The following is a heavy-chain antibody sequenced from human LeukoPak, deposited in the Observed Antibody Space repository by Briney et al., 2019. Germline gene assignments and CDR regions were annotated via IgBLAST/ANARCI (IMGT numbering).Heavy chain of an antibody. D-gene: IGHD2-15*01. V-gene: IGHV3-7*01. Sequence: GGSLRLSCAASGFTFSSYWMSWVRQAPGKGLEWVANIKQDGSEKYYVDSVKGRFTISRDNATNSLYLQMNSLRAEDTAVYYCAGEMVLGYCSGGSCFYWGQGTLVTVSS. CDR2: IKQDGSEK. J-gene: IGHJ4*02. CDR3: AGEMVLGYCSGGSCFY. CDR1: GFTFSSYW.